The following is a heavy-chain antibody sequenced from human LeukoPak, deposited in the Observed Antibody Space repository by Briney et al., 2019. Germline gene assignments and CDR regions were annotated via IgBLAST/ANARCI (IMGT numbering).Heavy chain of an antibody. J-gene: IGHJ4*02. CDR2: ISAYNGNA. D-gene: IGHD3-22*01. Sequence: ASVKVSCKASGYTFASYGISWVRQAPGQGLEWMGWISAYNGNANYAQKLQGRVTVTTDTSTSTAYMELRSLRSDDTAVYYCARVRYYDSSGYYSFDYWGQGTLVTVSS. CDR3: ARVRYYDSSGYYSFDY. CDR1: GYTFASYG. V-gene: IGHV1-18*01.